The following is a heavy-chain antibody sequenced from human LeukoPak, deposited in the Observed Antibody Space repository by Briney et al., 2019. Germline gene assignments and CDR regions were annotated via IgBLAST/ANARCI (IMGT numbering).Heavy chain of an antibody. Sequence: PSETLSLTCTVSGGSISSSSYYWGWIHQPPGKGLEWIGSIYYSGNTYYNPSLKSRVTISVDTSKNQFSLKLSSVTATDTAVYYCARQHPYGGNSFDPWGQGTLVIVPS. J-gene: IGHJ5*02. CDR2: IYYSGNT. CDR3: ARQHPYGGNSFDP. D-gene: IGHD4-23*01. V-gene: IGHV4-39*01. CDR1: GGSISSSSYY.